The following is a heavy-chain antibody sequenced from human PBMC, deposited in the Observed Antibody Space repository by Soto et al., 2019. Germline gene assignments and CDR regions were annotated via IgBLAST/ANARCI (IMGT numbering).Heavy chain of an antibody. J-gene: IGHJ1*01. V-gene: IGHV3-23*01. CDR1: GFTFSSYA. Sequence: EVQLLESGGGLVQPGGSLRLSCAASGFTFSSYAMSWVRQAPGKGLEWVSAISGSGGSTYYADSVKGRFTISRDNSKNTLYLQMNSLRAEDTAVYYCAKLQGEDYGDYGGTFQHWGQGTLVTVSS. CDR2: ISGSGGST. D-gene: IGHD4-17*01. CDR3: AKLQGEDYGDYGGTFQH.